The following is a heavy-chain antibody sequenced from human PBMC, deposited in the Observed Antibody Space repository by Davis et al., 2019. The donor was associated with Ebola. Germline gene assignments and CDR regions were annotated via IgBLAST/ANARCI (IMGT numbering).Heavy chain of an antibody. Sequence: MPSETLSLTCAVYGGSFSGYYWSWIRQPLGEGLEWIGYIYHSGSTYYNPSLKSRVTISVDRSKNQFSLKLSSVTAADTAVYYCARGKPFGSSFWFDPWGQGTLVTVSS. CDR1: GGSFSGYY. V-gene: IGHV4-34*01. CDR2: IYHSGST. CDR3: ARGKPFGSSFWFDP. D-gene: IGHD6-13*01. J-gene: IGHJ5*02.